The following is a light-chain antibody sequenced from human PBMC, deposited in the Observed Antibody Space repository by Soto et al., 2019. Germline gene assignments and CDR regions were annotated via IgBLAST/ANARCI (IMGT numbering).Light chain of an antibody. CDR3: QQYGSSPQT. J-gene: IGKJ1*01. CDR2: GAF. CDR1: QSVSSTY. Sequence: IVLTQSPGPLSLSPGERATLSCRASQSVSSTYLTWYQQKPGQAPRLLIYGAFNRATGIPARFSGSGSGTDFTLTISSLEPEDSAVYYCQQYGSSPQTFGQGTKVDI. V-gene: IGKV3-20*01.